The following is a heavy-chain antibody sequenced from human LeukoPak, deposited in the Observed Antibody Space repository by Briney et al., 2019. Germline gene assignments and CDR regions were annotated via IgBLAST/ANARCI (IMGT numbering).Heavy chain of an antibody. J-gene: IGHJ5*02. CDR1: GYTFTGYY. V-gene: IGHV1-2*02. D-gene: IGHD5-18*01. CDR3: ARGGYSHGFSSNWFDP. Sequence: ASVKVSCKASGYTFTGYYMHWVRQAPGQGLEWMGWINPNSGGTNYAQKFQGRVTMTRDTSISTAYMELSRLRSDDTAVYYCARGGYSHGFSSNWFDPWGQGTLVTVSS. CDR2: INPNSGGT.